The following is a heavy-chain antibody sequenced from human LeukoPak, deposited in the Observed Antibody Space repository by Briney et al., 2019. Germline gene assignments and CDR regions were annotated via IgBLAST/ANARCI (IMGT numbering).Heavy chain of an antibody. CDR2: ITNNGETT. V-gene: IGHV3-23*01. J-gene: IGHJ4*02. CDR3: AKGAAGFDY. CDR1: GFAFSNYG. Sequence: GGSLRLSCAASGFAFSNYGMSWVRQAPRKGLEWVSAITNNGETTYYADSVRGRFTISRDNSKNTLYLHMNSLRAEDTAVYYCAKGAAGFDYWGQGTLVTVSS.